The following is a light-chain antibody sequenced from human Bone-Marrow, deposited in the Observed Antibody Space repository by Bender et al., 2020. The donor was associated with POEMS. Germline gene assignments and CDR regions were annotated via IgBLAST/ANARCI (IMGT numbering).Light chain of an antibody. CDR3: SSYAGRNGWV. CDR1: SGDIGGYNY. V-gene: IGLV2-8*01. J-gene: IGLJ2*01. CDR2: EVS. Sequence: QSALTQPPSASGSPGQSVIISCTGTSGDIGGYNYVSWYQQHPGKAPKFMIYEVSKRPSGVSDRFSGSKSGTTASLTVSGLQAEDEADYFCSSYAGRNGWVFGGGTKLTVL.